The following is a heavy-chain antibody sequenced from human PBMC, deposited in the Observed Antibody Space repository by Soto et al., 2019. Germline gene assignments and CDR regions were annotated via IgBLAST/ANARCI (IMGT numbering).Heavy chain of an antibody. V-gene: IGHV4-4*02. D-gene: IGHD1-26*01. CDR2: IYHSGST. CDR1: AGSISSSNW. Sequence: KPSETLSLTCVVSAGSISSSNWWSWVRQPPGKGLEWIGEIYHSGSTNYNPSLKSRVTISVGKSENQFSLKLSSVTAAETAVYYCASLRVGATTRELDYWGQGTLVTVSS. CDR3: ASLRVGATTRELDY. J-gene: IGHJ4*02.